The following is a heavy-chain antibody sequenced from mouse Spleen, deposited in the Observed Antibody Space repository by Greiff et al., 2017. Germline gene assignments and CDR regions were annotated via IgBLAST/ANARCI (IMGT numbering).Heavy chain of an antibody. V-gene: IGHV1-26*01. Sequence: VQLQQSGPELVKPGASVKISCKASGYTFTDYYMNWVKQSHGKSLEWIGDINPNNGGTSYNQKFKGKATLTVDKSSSTAYMELRSLTSEDSAVYYCASEFRIYYYGSFAYWGQGTLVTVSA. CDR3: ASEFRIYYYGSFAY. J-gene: IGHJ3*01. CDR2: INPNNGGT. D-gene: IGHD1-1*01. CDR1: GYTFTDYY.